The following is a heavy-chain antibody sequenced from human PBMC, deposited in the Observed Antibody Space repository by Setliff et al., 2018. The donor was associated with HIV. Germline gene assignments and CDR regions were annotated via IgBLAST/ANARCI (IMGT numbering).Heavy chain of an antibody. CDR3: AREWVLAATGTGIDP. J-gene: IGHJ5*02. CDR1: GGSISSGSYY. V-gene: IGHV4-61*09. D-gene: IGHD6-13*01. CDR2: IYTSGST. Sequence: LSLTCTVSGGSISSGSYYWSWIRQPAGKGLEWIGHIYTSGSTNYNPSLKSRVTISVDTSKNQFSLKLSSVTAADTAVYYCAREWVLAATGTGIDPWGQGTLVTVSS.